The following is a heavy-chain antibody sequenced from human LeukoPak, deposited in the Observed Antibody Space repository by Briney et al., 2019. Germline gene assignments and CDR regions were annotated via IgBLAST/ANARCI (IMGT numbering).Heavy chain of an antibody. CDR1: GFTSSNYN. J-gene: IGHJ4*02. V-gene: IGHV3-30-3*01. CDR3: ARRDGGSCLDY. CDR2: ISYDGTNK. D-gene: IGHD2-15*01. Sequence: PGGSLRLSCAASGFTSSNYNMHWVRQAPGKGLEWVALISYDGTNKFYADSVKGRFTISRDNSKNTLYLQMSSLRGDDTAVYYCARRDGGSCLDYWGQGTLVTVSS.